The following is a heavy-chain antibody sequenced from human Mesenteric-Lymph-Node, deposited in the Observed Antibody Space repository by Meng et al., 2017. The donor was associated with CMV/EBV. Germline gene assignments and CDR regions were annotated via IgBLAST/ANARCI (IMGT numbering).Heavy chain of an antibody. V-gene: IGHV1-2*02. Sequence: ASVKVSCKASGYTFTDYYIHWVRQAPGQGLEWMGWINPNSGGTNYAQKFQGRVTMTRDTSISTAYMELSNLRSDDTAVYYCARDHYSNVVWYYGMDVWGQGTTVTVSS. CDR1: GYTFTDYY. CDR3: ARDHYSNVVWYYGMDV. J-gene: IGHJ6*02. CDR2: INPNSGGT. D-gene: IGHD4-11*01.